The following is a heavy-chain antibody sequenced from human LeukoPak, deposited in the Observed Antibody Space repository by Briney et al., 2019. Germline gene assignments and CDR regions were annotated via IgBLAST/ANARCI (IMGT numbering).Heavy chain of an antibody. D-gene: IGHD3-22*01. V-gene: IGHV3-30*02. J-gene: IGHJ6*03. CDR2: IRYDGSNK. CDR1: GFTFSSYG. Sequence: GGSLRLSCAASGFTFSSYGMHWVRQAPGKGLEWVAFIRYDGSNKYYADSVKGRFTISRDNSKNTLYLQMNSLRAEDTAVYYCAKDSYYYDSSSYWGYYYYYYYMDVWGKGTTVTVSS. CDR3: AKDSYYYDSSSYWGYYYYYYYMDV.